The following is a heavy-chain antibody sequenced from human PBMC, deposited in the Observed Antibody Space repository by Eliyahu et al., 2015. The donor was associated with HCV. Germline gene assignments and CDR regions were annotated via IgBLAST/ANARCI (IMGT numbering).Heavy chain of an antibody. CDR1: GGSIRSTDYY. V-gene: IGHV4-39*07. CDR2: VFFIVGA. J-gene: IGHJ4*02. Sequence: QLQLQESGPGLVKPSETLSLTCTVSGGSIRSTDYYWGWIRQPPGKGAGVVLGVFFIVGAFSTPSLKSRVTISVDTSKNQFSLKVTSVSAADTAVYYCARDSLAVAGTIDYWGQGTLVTVSS. D-gene: IGHD6-19*01. CDR3: ARDSLAVAGTIDY.